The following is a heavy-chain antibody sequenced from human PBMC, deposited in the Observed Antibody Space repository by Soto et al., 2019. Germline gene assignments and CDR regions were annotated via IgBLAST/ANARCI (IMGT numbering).Heavy chain of an antibody. CDR1: GFTFSSYA. J-gene: IGHJ4*02. Sequence: EVQLLESGGGLVQPGGSLRLSCAASGFTFSSYALSWVRQAPGKGLEWVSALSGTGDSADYANSVKGRFTISRDDSKTTLYLVISSLRVEDTAIYYCARENGNYGSGSFAHWGQGTLVTVAS. D-gene: IGHD3-10*01. CDR3: ARENGNYGSGSFAH. V-gene: IGHV3-23*01. CDR2: LSGTGDSA.